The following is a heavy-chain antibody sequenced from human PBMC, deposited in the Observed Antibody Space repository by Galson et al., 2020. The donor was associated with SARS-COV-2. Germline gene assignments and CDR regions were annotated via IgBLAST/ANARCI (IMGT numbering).Heavy chain of an antibody. V-gene: IGHV3-30-3*01. Sequence: GGSLRLSCVASGFTFSNYAMHWVRPAPGKGLEWVAIVQFDGSAADYSDSVKGRFTISRDNSNNTLSLEMNSLRHDDTAVYYCAKVKSPYSSCCSPLDHWGRGTLVTVSS. CDR2: VQFDGSAA. D-gene: IGHD2-15*01. J-gene: IGHJ4*02. CDR1: GFTFSNYA. CDR3: AKVKSPYSSCCSPLDH.